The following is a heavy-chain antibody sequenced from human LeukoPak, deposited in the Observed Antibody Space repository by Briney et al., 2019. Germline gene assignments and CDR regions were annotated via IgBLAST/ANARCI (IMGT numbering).Heavy chain of an antibody. D-gene: IGHD1-26*01. V-gene: IGHV4-59*04. CDR1: GGSISSYY. CDR2: IYSSGST. CDR3: VKSGGYGLIDY. Sequence: SETLSLTCTVSGGSISSYYWGWIRQPPGKGLEWIGNIYSSGSTYYNASLQSRVTISIDTSKNQFSLRLNSVTAADTAMYYCVKSGGYGLIDYWGQGTLVTVSS. J-gene: IGHJ4*02.